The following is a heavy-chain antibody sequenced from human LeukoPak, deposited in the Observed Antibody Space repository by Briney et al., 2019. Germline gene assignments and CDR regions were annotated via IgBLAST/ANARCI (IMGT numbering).Heavy chain of an antibody. CDR1: GGSISSGGYY. J-gene: IGHJ5*02. CDR2: IYYSGST. D-gene: IGHD5-18*01. Sequence: SETLSLTCTVSGGSISSGGYYWSWIRQHPGKGLEWIGYIYYSGSTNYNPSLKSRVTISVDTSKNQFSLNLSSVTAADTAAYYCARHPTALVSYGFDPWGQGTLVTVSS. V-gene: IGHV4-61*08. CDR3: ARHPTALVSYGFDP.